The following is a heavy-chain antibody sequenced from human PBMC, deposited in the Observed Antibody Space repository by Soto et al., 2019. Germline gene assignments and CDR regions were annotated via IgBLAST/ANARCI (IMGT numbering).Heavy chain of an antibody. CDR1: GGSFSGYY. CDR3: AYIVVVPAAPGDYFDY. J-gene: IGHJ4*02. CDR2: INHSGST. D-gene: IGHD2-2*01. V-gene: IGHV4-34*01. Sequence: SETLSLTCAVYGGSFSGYYWSWIRQPPGKGLEWIGEINHSGSTNYNPSLKSRVTISVDTSKNQFSLKLSSVTAADTAVYYCAYIVVVPAAPGDYFDYWGQGTLVTVSS.